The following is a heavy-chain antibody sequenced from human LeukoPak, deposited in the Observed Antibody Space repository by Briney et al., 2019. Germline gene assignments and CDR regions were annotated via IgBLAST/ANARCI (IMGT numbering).Heavy chain of an antibody. CDR3: ARFPHPYCSSAGCPNWLDP. J-gene: IGHJ5*02. V-gene: IGHV7-4-1*02. CDR1: GYTFISYG. CDR2: INTDTGKP. Sequence: ASVTVSCKASGYTFISYGITWVRQAPGQGLEWMGWINTDTGKPTYAQGFTGRFVFSLDTSVSTAYLQISSLQAADTAVYYCARFPHPYCSSAGCPNWLDPWGQGTLVTVSS. D-gene: IGHD2-2*01.